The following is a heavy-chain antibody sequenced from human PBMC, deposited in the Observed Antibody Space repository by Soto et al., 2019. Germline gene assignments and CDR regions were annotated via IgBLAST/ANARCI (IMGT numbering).Heavy chain of an antibody. CDR1: GYSFTSYW. J-gene: IGHJ5*02. CDR2: IDPSDSYT. Sequence: GESLKISCKGSGYSFTSYWISWVRQMPGKGLEWMGRIDPSDSYTNYSPSFQGHVTISADKSISTAYLQWSSLKASDTAMYYWAERVSPKTGTTVTPLGGRFEPRGHGTLVTVYS. CDR3: AERVSPKTGTTVTPLGGRFEP. V-gene: IGHV5-10-1*01. D-gene: IGHD1-1*01.